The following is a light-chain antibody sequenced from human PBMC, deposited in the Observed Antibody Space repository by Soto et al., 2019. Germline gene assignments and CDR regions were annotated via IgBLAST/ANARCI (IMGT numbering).Light chain of an antibody. CDR3: QQYSAYPLT. CDR1: ENIYGD. J-gene: IGKJ4*01. V-gene: IGKV1-5*03. CDR2: WAS. Sequence: DIQLTQSPSILSASVGDRVTITCRASENIYGDLAWYQQKPGAAPKLLIYWASTLVSGVPSRFTGGESGTEFTLTISDLQPDDFATYFCQQYSAYPLTFGGVTKVDVK.